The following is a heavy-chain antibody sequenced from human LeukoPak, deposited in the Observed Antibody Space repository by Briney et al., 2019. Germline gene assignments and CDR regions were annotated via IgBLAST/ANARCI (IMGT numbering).Heavy chain of an antibody. D-gene: IGHD3-22*01. Sequence: GTLRLSCAASGFTFSSYGMSWIRQPAGKGLEWIGRIYTSGSTNYNPSLKSRVTISVDTSKNQFSLKLSSVTAADTAVYYCARWSIDSSGYTIDYWGQGTLVTVSS. J-gene: IGHJ4*02. V-gene: IGHV4-4*07. CDR1: GFTFSSYG. CDR2: IYTSGST. CDR3: ARWSIDSSGYTIDY.